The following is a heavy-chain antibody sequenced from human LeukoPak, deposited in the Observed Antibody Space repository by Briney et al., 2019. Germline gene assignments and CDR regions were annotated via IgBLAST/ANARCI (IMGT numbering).Heavy chain of an antibody. CDR1: GYTFTSYY. CDR3: ARQGTIFGVVIWLDY. CDR2: INPSGGST. D-gene: IGHD3-3*01. V-gene: IGHV1-46*03. J-gene: IGHJ4*02. Sequence: ASVKVSCKASGYTFTSYYMHWVRQAPGQRLEWMGIINPSGGSTSYAQKFQGRVTMTRDTSTSTVYMELRSLRSEDTAVYYCARQGTIFGVVIWLDYWGQGTLVTVSS.